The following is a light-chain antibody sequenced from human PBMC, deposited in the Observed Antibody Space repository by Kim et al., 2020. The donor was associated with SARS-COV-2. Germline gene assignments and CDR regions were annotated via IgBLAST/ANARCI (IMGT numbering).Light chain of an antibody. Sequence: DIHMTQSPSSLSASVGDRVTITCQASQDISNYLNWYQQKPGKAPKLLISESSTLEAGVPSRFNGFGVGTHFTFTISSLQPEDVATYYCQQYDDLPVFGQGTKLEI. CDR3: QQYDDLPV. CDR2: ESS. CDR1: QDISNY. V-gene: IGKV1-33*01. J-gene: IGKJ2*01.